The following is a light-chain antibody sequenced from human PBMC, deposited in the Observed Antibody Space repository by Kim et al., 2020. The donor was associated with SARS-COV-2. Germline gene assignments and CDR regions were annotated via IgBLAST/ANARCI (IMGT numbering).Light chain of an antibody. CDR1: QRIDTY. Sequence: DIQMTQSPSSLSASIGDRVTITCRASQRIDTYLNWYQQKPGKAPKFVIYTASTLQSGVPSRFSGSGSGTDFTLTISSLQPEDSATYYFQQSDSTPWTFGQGTKVDIK. CDR3: QQSDSTPWT. CDR2: TAS. V-gene: IGKV1-39*01. J-gene: IGKJ1*01.